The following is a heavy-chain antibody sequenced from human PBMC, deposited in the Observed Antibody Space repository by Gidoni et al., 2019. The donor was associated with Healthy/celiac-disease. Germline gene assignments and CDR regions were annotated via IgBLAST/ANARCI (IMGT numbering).Heavy chain of an antibody. CDR1: CYTFTSYG. D-gene: IGHD2-2*01. V-gene: IGHV1-18*01. J-gene: IGHJ5*02. CDR2: ISAYNGNT. Sequence: QVQLVQSGAEVKKPGASVKVSCKASCYTFTSYGISWVRQAPGQGLEWMGWISAYNGNTNYAQKLQGRVTMTTDTSTSTAYMELRSLRSDDTAVYYCARDGDCSSTSCYSAWFDPWGQGTLVTVSS. CDR3: ARDGDCSSTSCYSAWFDP.